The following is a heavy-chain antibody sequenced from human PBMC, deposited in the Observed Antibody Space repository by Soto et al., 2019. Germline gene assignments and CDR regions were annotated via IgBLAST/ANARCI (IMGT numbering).Heavy chain of an antibody. CDR3: AKDVTPSYAFDI. D-gene: IGHD1-26*01. CDR1: GFTVSSNY. V-gene: IGHV3-53*01. CDR2: IYSGSST. J-gene: IGHJ3*02. Sequence: GGSLGLSCAASGFTVSSNYMNWVRQAPGKGLEWDSVIYSGSSTYYAASVKGRFTISRDNSKNTLYLQMNSLRAEDTAVYYCAKDVTPSYAFDIWGQGTMVTVSS.